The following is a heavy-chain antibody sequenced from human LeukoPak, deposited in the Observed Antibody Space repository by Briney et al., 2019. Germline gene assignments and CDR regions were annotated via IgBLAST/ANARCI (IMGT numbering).Heavy chain of an antibody. CDR2: ISSSTTYI. CDR1: GFTLSTFG. V-gene: IGHV3-21*01. D-gene: IGHD3-10*01. J-gene: IGHJ5*02. Sequence: GGSLRLSCEASGFTLSTFGMNWVRQAPGKGLEWVSSISSSTTYIYYADSLKGRFTISRDDAKNSLYLQMNSLRAEDTAVYYCAKDVFGGIDHWGQGTLVTVSS. CDR3: AKDVFGGIDH.